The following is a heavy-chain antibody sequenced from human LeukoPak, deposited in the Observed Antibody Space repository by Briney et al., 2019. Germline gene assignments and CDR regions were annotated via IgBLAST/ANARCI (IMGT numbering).Heavy chain of an antibody. CDR1: GYTFTGYY. CDR3: ARDGQWGTDY. J-gene: IGHJ4*02. CDR2: INPNSGDT. D-gene: IGHD6-19*01. Sequence: VASVKVSCKASGYTFTGYYLHWMRQAPGQGLEWMGWINPNSGDTNYAQKFQGRVTMTRDTSISTAYMELSRLRYDDTALYYCARDGQWGTDYWGQGTLVTVSS. V-gene: IGHV1-2*02.